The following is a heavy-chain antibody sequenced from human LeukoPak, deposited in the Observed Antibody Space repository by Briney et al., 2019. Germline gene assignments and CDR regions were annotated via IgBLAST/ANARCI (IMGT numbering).Heavy chain of an antibody. J-gene: IGHJ5*02. CDR2: IYHSGST. V-gene: IGHV4-38-2*02. CDR3: ARKYYDYVWGSYRPYNWFDP. D-gene: IGHD3-16*02. Sequence: PSETLSLTRTVSGYSISSGYYWGWIRQPPGKGLEWIGIIYHSGSTYYNPSLKSRVTISVDTSKNQFSLKLSSVTAADTAVYYCARKYYDYVWGSYRPYNWFDPWGQGTLVTVSS. CDR1: GYSISSGYY.